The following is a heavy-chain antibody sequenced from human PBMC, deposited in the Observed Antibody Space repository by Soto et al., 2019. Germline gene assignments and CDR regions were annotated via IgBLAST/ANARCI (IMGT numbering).Heavy chain of an antibody. J-gene: IGHJ4*02. CDR2: IWYDGSNR. V-gene: IGHV3-33*01. CDR1: GFTISTHG. CDR3: AAATTWNFDFHY. D-gene: IGHD1-7*01. Sequence: QVQLVESGGGVVQPGTSLRLSCAASGFTISTHGMHWVRQAPGKGLEWVANIWYDGSNRFYADSVKGRFTISKDNSKNTLYLQMSSLRAEDTAVYYCAAATTWNFDFHYWGQGTQVTVPS.